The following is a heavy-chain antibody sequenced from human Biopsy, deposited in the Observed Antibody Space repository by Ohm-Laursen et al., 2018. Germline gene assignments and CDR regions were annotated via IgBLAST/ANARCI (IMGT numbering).Heavy chain of an antibody. D-gene: IGHD2-15*01. CDR3: ARAGRYCSGGGCYSWFDS. CDR2: IRDKANSYTT. J-gene: IGHJ5*01. CDR1: GFSFSDNY. V-gene: IGHV3-72*01. Sequence: SLRLSCAASGFSFSDNYMDWVRQASGKGLEWVGRIRDKANSYTTDYAASVKGRFTISRDDSKNSLYLQMNSLKTEGTALYYCARAGRYCSGGGCYSWFDSWGQGTLVTVSS.